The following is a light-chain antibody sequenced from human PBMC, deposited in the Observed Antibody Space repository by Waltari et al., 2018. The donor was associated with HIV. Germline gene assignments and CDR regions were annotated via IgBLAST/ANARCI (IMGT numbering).Light chain of an antibody. CDR1: DSDFGFYNF. Sequence: SALTQPASVSGFPGQSITISCTGADSDFGFYNFVSWYQQHPGKVPKVILYGVDSPASGVSDRFSGSKSGNTAALTISGLQTEDEADYYCASYTANHTVMFGGGTKVTVL. CDR3: ASYTANHTVM. J-gene: IGLJ3*02. V-gene: IGLV2-14*01. CDR2: GVD.